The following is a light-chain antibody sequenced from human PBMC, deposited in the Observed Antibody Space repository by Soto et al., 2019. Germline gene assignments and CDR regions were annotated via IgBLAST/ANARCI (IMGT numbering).Light chain of an antibody. Sequence: EIVLTQSPGSLSLSPGERATLSCRASQSVSSYLAWYQQKPGQAPRLLIYGASSRATDFPDRFSGSGSGTDFSLTISRLEPEDSAVYYCQQYSRPPRTFGQGTKVEIK. CDR2: GAS. J-gene: IGKJ1*01. CDR1: QSVSSY. CDR3: QQYSRPPRT. V-gene: IGKV3-20*01.